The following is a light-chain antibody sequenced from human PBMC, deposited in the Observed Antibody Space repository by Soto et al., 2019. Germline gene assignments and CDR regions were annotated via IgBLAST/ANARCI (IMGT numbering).Light chain of an antibody. CDR1: SSDVGGYIY. CDR2: DVS. CDR3: SSYTSSSTLYVV. V-gene: IGLV2-14*01. Sequence: QSALTQPASVSGSPGQSITISCTGTSSDVGGYIYVSWYQQHPGKAPKLMIYDVSNRPSGVSNRFSGSKSGNTASLTISGLQAEDEADYYCSSYTSSSTLYVVFGGGTQLTVL. J-gene: IGLJ2*01.